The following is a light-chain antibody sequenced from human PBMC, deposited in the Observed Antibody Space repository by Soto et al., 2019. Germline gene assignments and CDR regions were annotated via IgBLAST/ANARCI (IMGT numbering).Light chain of an antibody. V-gene: IGKV3-11*01. CDR1: QSVSSY. CDR2: DAS. CDR3: QQRSNWPPIT. J-gene: IGKJ5*01. Sequence: EIVLTQSPATLSLSPGERATLSCRASQSVSSYLAWYQQKPGQAPRLLIYDASNRATGIPARFSGSGSGTAFTLTISSLEPEDFAVYYCQQRSNWPPITFGQGIRLEIK.